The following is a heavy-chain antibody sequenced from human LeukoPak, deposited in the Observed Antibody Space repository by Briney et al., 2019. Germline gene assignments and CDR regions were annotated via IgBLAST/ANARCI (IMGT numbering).Heavy chain of an antibody. CDR2: INMDGSFA. CDR1: GFTFSSYW. CDR3: ARDHCSGGSCYFHP. Sequence: GGSLSLSCVASGFTFSSYWMHWVRQAPGEGLVWVSRINMDGSFATYADSVKGRFTISRDNAKNTLYLQMNSLIAEDTAVYYCARDHCSGGSCYFHPWGQGTLVTVSS. D-gene: IGHD2-15*01. V-gene: IGHV3-74*01. J-gene: IGHJ5*02.